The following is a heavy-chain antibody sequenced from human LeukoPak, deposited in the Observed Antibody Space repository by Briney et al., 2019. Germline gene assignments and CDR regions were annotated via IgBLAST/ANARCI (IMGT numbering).Heavy chain of an antibody. D-gene: IGHD3-22*01. V-gene: IGHV3-15*01. CDR1: GFTFSKAW. J-gene: IGHJ4*02. Sequence: GSLRLSCAASGFTFSKAWMSWGRQASGKGLEWVGRIKSKNDGGTTDYAAPVKGRFTISRDDSKNTLYLQMNSLKTEDTAVYYCTTDFYYDSSGYSWYFDYWGQGTLVTVSS. CDR3: TTDFYYDSSGYSWYFDY. CDR2: IKSKNDGGTT.